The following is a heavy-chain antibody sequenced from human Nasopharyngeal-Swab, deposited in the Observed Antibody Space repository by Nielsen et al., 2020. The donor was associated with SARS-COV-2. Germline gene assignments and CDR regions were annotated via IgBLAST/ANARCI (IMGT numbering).Heavy chain of an antibody. D-gene: IGHD1-26*01. CDR2: IDTDGSTT. CDR1: GFTFNNYN. Sequence: GESLKISCAASGFTFNNYNFNWVRQVPGKGLVWVSRIDTDGSTTNYADSVKGRFRISRDNAKNTLYLQMDSLRGEDTAIYYCTRDIGGRYGYWGQGILVTVSS. V-gene: IGHV3-74*01. CDR3: TRDIGGRYGY. J-gene: IGHJ4*02.